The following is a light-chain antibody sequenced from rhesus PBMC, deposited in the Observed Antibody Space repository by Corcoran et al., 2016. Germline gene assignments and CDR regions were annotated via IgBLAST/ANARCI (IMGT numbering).Light chain of an antibody. CDR3: LQDYTTPYS. Sequence: DIQLTHSPSSLSASVGDRVTITCRASQDISYYLAWYQQKSGKAPNLLIYDASSLQSGVPSRFSGSGAGTEFTLTISSLQPEDVATYYCLQDYTTPYSFGQGTKVEIK. CDR1: QDISYY. V-gene: IGKV1-25*02. CDR2: DAS. J-gene: IGKJ2*01.